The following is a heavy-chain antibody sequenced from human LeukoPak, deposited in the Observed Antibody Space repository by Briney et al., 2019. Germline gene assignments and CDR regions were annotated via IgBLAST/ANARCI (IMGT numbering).Heavy chain of an antibody. J-gene: IGHJ3*02. CDR1: GFTFSSYG. CDR3: AKDQNSSGYYYVGGAFDI. Sequence: PSGGSLRLSCAASGFTFSSYGMHWVRQAPGKGLEWVAVISYDGSNKYYADSVKGRFTISRDNSKNTLYLQMNSLRAEDTAVYYCAKDQNSSGYYYVGGAFDIWGQGTMVTVSS. V-gene: IGHV3-30*18. D-gene: IGHD3-22*01. CDR2: ISYDGSNK.